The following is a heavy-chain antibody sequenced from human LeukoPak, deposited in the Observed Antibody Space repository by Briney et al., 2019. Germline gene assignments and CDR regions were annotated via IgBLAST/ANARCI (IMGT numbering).Heavy chain of an antibody. D-gene: IGHD3-3*01. V-gene: IGHV4-61*02. Sequence: SETLSLTCTVSGGSISSGSYYWSWIRQPAGKGLEWIGRIYTSGSTNYNPSLKSRVTISVDTSKNQFSLKLSSVTAADTAVYYCAREDGYGFWSGYYSSYYYYMDVWGKGTTVTVSS. J-gene: IGHJ6*03. CDR2: IYTSGST. CDR3: AREDGYGFWSGYYSSYYYYMDV. CDR1: GGSISSGSYY.